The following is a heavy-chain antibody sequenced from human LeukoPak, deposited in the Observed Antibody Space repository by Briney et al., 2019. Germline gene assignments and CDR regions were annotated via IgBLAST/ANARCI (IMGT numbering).Heavy chain of an antibody. Sequence: ASVTVTCKASGYTFTGYYMHWVRQAPGQGLEWMGWINPNSGNTGYAQKFQGRVTITRNTSISTAYMEMRSLRSDDTAVYYCARDGAANIPRFDPWGQGTLVTVSS. CDR1: GYTFTGYY. J-gene: IGHJ5*02. V-gene: IGHV1-8*03. CDR2: INPNSGNT. CDR3: ARDGAANIPRFDP. D-gene: IGHD1-26*01.